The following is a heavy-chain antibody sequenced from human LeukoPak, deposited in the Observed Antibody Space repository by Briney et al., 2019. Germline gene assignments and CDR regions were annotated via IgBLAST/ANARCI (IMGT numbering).Heavy chain of an antibody. CDR1: GFTFDDYA. CDR3: AKAQKLYCSGGSCYYDY. D-gene: IGHD2-15*01. J-gene: IGHJ4*02. CDR2: ISWNSGSI. V-gene: IGHV3-9*01. Sequence: PGGSLRLSCAASGFTFDDYAMHWVRQAPGKGLEWVSGISWNSGSIGYADSVKGRFTISRDNAKNSLYLQMNSLRAEDTALYYCAKAQKLYCSGGSCYYDYWGQGTLVTVSS.